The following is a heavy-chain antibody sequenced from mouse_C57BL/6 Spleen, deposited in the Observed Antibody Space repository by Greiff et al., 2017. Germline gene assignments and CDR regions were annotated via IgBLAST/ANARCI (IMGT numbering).Heavy chain of an antibody. D-gene: IGHD2-3*01. CDR1: GYTFTSYW. J-gene: IGHJ2*01. Sequence: QVQLQQPGAELVKPGASVKLSCKASGYTFTSYWMQWVKQRPGQGLEWIGEIDPSDSYTNYNQKFKGKATLTVDTSSSTAYMQLSSLTSEDSAVYYCAMGDGYGGQGTTLTVSS. CDR2: IDPSDSYT. CDR3: AMGDGY. V-gene: IGHV1-50*01.